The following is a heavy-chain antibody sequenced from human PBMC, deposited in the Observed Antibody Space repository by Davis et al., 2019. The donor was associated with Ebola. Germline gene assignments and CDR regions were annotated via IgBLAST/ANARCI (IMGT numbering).Heavy chain of an antibody. CDR1: GYTFTSYD. Sequence: ASVKVSCKASGYTFTSYDINWVRQATGQGLEWMGWMNPNSGNTGYAQKFQGRVTMTRNTSISTAYMELSSLRSEDTAVYYCARDGKAARLFDYWGQGTLVTVSS. CDR2: MNPNSGNT. J-gene: IGHJ4*02. D-gene: IGHD6-6*01. CDR3: ARDGKAARLFDY. V-gene: IGHV1-8*01.